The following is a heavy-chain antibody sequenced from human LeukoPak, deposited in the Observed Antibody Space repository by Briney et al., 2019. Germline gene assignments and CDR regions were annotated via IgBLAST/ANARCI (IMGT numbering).Heavy chain of an antibody. Sequence: GGSLRLSCAASGFTFSSYAMSWVRQAPGKGLEWVSAISGSGGSTYYADSMKGRFTISRDNSKNTLYLQMNSLRAEDTAVYYCAKGIYGYSYGLFDYWGQGTLVTVSS. D-gene: IGHD5-18*01. CDR2: ISGSGGST. V-gene: IGHV3-23*01. CDR3: AKGIYGYSYGLFDY. J-gene: IGHJ4*02. CDR1: GFTFSSYA.